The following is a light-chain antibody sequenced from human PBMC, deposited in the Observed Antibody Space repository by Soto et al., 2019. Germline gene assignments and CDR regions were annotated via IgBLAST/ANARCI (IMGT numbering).Light chain of an antibody. Sequence: DIQMTQSPSSLSASVGDRVTVTCRTSQNIYNYLNWYQQRPGKAPKLLIYAATSVQSGVPSRFSGSGSGTDFTLTISSLHPKDFATYYCQQTHSTPVTFGQGTRLEIK. CDR1: QNIYNY. V-gene: IGKV1-39*01. CDR2: AAT. CDR3: QQTHSTPVT. J-gene: IGKJ5*01.